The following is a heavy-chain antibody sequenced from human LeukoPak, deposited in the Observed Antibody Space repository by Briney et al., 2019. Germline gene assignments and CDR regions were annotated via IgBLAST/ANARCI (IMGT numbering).Heavy chain of an antibody. Sequence: ASVKVSCKASGYTFTSYDINWVRQATGQGLEWMGWMNPNSGNTGYAQKFQGRVTITRNTSISTAYMELSSLRAEDTAVYYCARDLMAHYYDSSGYLNWGQGTLVTVSS. J-gene: IGHJ4*02. CDR3: ARDLMAHYYDSSGYLN. V-gene: IGHV1-8*03. D-gene: IGHD3-22*01. CDR2: MNPNSGNT. CDR1: GYTFTSYD.